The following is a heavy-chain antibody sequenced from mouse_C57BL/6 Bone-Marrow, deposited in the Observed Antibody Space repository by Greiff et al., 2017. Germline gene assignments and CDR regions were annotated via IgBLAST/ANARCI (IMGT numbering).Heavy chain of an antibody. CDR2: IWSGGST. V-gene: IGHV2-2*01. J-gene: IGHJ4*01. Sequence: QVQLQQSGPGLVQPSQSLSITCTVSGFSLTSYGVHWVRQSPGKGLEWLGVIWSGGSTDYNAAFISRLSISKDNSKSQVFFKMNSLQADDTAIYYCARGGHLLWLRRGYHIGAMDYWGQGTSVTVSS. D-gene: IGHD2-2*01. CDR3: ARGGHLLWLRRGYHIGAMDY. CDR1: GFSLTSYG.